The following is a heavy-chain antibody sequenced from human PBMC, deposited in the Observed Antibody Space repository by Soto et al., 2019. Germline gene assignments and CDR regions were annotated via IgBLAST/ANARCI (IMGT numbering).Heavy chain of an antibody. V-gene: IGHV1-2*02. J-gene: IGHJ4*01. CDR1: GYTFAAYY. Sequence: WASVKVSCKTSGYTFAAYYIHWVRQAPGQGLEWMGFIFPNSGGSTTSAQQFEGRVTMTRDSSISTAYLKLSGLTPDDTAVYYCAKDEGGIFDSWGQGTLVTVPQ. CDR3: AKDEGGIFDS. D-gene: IGHD3-16*01. CDR2: IFPNSGGST.